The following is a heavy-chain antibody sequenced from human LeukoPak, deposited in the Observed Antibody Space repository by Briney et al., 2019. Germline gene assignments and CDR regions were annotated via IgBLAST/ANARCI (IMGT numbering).Heavy chain of an antibody. CDR1: GVSFGGYY. J-gene: IGHJ4*02. CDR2: INHSGST. D-gene: IGHD6-6*01. V-gene: IGHV4-34*01. CDR3: ARASAYSSSSGVNY. Sequence: KTSETLSLTCAVYGVSFGGYYWTWIRQPPGKGLEWIGDINHSGSTNYNPSLKSRVTISVDTSKNQFSLRLSSVTAADTAVYFCARASAYSSSSGVNYWGQGTLVTVSS.